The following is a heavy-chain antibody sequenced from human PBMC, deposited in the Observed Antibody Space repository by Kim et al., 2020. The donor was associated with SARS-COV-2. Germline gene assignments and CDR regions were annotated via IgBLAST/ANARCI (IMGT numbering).Heavy chain of an antibody. CDR1: GGSVTSGRYY. Sequence: SETLSLTCTVSGGSVTSGRYYWSWIRQPPGKGLEWIGYIFYSGSTNYNPSLKRRVTISVDTSKNQFSLRLTSVTAADTAVYYCAREWEDYDSSASLLRAFDIWGQGSMVIVSS. CDR3: AREWEDYDSSASLLRAFDI. CDR2: IFYSGST. J-gene: IGHJ3*02. V-gene: IGHV4-61*01. D-gene: IGHD3-22*01.